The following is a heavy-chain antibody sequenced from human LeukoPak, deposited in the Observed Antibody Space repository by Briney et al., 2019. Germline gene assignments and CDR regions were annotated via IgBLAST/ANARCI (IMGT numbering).Heavy chain of an antibody. D-gene: IGHD3-10*01. V-gene: IGHV3-74*01. CDR2: IKTDGSGA. Sequence: GSLRLSCAASGFSFRSYWMHWVRQVPGKGLVWVPRIKTDGSGANYADSVTGRFTISRDNVKNTLFLQMNSLRVEDTAVYYCGRDLVYGSGSLDNWGQGTLVTVSS. J-gene: IGHJ4*02. CDR1: GFSFRSYW. CDR3: GRDLVYGSGSLDN.